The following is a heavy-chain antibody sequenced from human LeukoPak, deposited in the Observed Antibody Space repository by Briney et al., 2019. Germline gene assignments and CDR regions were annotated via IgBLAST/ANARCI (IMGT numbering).Heavy chain of an antibody. J-gene: IGHJ5*02. D-gene: IGHD3-22*01. CDR2: IYYSGST. Sequence: PSETLSLTCTVSGGSISSSSYYWGWIRQPPEKGLEWIGSIYYSGSTYYNPSLKSRVTISVDTSKNQFSLKLSSVTAADTAVYYCVRETAYYDSSGYYSNWFDPWGQGTLVTVSS. CDR3: VRETAYYDSSGYYSNWFDP. V-gene: IGHV4-39*07. CDR1: GGSISSSSYY.